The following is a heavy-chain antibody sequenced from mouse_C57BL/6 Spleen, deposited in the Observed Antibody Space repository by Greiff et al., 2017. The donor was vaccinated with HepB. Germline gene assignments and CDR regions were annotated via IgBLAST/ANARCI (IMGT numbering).Heavy chain of an antibody. CDR3: ARHYYGSSYVYYAMDY. CDR2: ISSGGSYT. CDR1: GFTFSSYG. Sequence: EVKLMESGGDLVKPGGSLKLSCAASGFTFSSYGMSWVRQTPDKRLEWVATISSGGSYTYYPDSVKGRFTISSDNAKNTLYLQMSSLKSEDTAMYYCARHYYGSSYVYYAMDYWGQGTSVTVSS. D-gene: IGHD1-1*01. J-gene: IGHJ4*01. V-gene: IGHV5-6*01.